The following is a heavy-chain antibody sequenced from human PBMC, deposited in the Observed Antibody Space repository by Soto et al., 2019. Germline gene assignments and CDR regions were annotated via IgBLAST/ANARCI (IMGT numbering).Heavy chain of an antibody. J-gene: IGHJ6*04. CDR1: GFMFRSYA. CDR2: ISYDGRNK. V-gene: IGHV3-30*18. CDR3: AKVITSPAAPPGFVPAYSADNGMGN. Sequence: RRVSWAASGFMFRSYAMHWVRQAPGKGLEWXGLISYDGRNKYYADSVKGRFTISRDNSKNTLYLQMNRLRAEDTAVYYCAKVITSPAAPPGFVPAYSADNGMGNWVNGTTAAAFS. D-gene: IGHD6-6*01.